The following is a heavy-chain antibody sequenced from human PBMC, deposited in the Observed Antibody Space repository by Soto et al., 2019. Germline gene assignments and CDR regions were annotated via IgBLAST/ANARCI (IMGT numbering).Heavy chain of an antibody. CDR1: GYTFTGQY. J-gene: IGHJ4*02. Sequence: QLVQSGAEVKQPGASVKISCKTSGYTFTGQYIHWVRQAPGQGLEWVGIINPSGDSTTYAQKFQGRIVMTSDASTSTVYVELSSLRSEDTAIYYCARLLGVHNTFPFWLGFFDYWGQGTLVTVSP. D-gene: IGHD3-3*01. CDR3: ARLLGVHNTFPFWLGFFDY. CDR2: INPSGDST. V-gene: IGHV1-46*01.